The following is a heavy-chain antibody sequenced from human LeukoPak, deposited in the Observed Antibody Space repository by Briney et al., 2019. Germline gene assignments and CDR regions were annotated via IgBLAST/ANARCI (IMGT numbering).Heavy chain of an antibody. Sequence: QPGGSLRLSCAASGFIVSTSNMNWVRQAPGKGLEWVSFMSSSSRTIYYADSVKGRVSISRDNAKNSLYLQMNSLRDEDTAIYYCAIFGLGSGSRDYWGQGTLVTVSS. V-gene: IGHV3-48*02. CDR3: AIFGLGSGSRDY. J-gene: IGHJ4*02. D-gene: IGHD3-10*01. CDR1: GFIVSTSN. CDR2: MSSSSRTI.